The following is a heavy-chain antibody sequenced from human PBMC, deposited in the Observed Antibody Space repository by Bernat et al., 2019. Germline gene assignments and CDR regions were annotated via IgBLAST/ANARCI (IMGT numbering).Heavy chain of an antibody. CDR2: ISGSGGST. CDR3: AKDGGYSGSYAYDAFDI. D-gene: IGHD1-26*01. J-gene: IGHJ3*02. CDR1: GFTFSSYA. Sequence: EVQVLESGGGLVQPGGSLRLSCAASGFTFSSYAMSWVRQAPGKGLEWVSAISGSGGSTYYADSVKGRFTISRDNSKNTLYLQMNSLRAEDTAVYYCAKDGGYSGSYAYDAFDIWGQGTMVTVSS. V-gene: IGHV3-23*01.